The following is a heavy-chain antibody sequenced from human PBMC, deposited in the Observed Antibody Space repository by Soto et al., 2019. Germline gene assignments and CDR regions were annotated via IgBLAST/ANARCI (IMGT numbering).Heavy chain of an antibody. J-gene: IGHJ5*02. V-gene: IGHV4-59*01. CDR2: IYYSGST. Sequence: SETLSLTCTVSGGSISSYYWSWIRQPPGKGLEWIGYIYYSGSTNYNPSLKSRVTISVDTSKNQFSLKLSSVTAADTAVYYCARDYYIVTGGNWFAPSGQGTLVTVSA. CDR3: ARDYYIVTGGNWFAP. CDR1: GGSISSYY. D-gene: IGHD3-9*01.